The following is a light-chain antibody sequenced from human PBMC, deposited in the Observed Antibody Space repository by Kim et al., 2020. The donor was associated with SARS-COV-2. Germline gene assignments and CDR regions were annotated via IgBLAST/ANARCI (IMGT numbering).Light chain of an antibody. Sequence: KRARITCGGKNMGSDTVHWYQQRPGQAPVLVIYHDSDRPSGIPQRFSGSNSGDTATLTISRVEAGDEADYYCQVWDATGDHHWVFGGGTQLTVL. V-gene: IGLV3-21*04. J-gene: IGLJ3*02. CDR1: NMGSDT. CDR2: HDS. CDR3: QVWDATGDHHWV.